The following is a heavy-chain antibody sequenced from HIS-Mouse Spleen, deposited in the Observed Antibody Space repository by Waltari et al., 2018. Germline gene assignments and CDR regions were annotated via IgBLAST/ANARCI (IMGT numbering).Heavy chain of an antibody. D-gene: IGHD6-13*01. CDR1: GFSLSTSGVG. CDR3: AHSPPAAGKRDAFDI. CDR2: IYWDDDK. V-gene: IGHV2-5*02. J-gene: IGHJ3*02. Sequence: QITLKESGPTLVKPTQTLTLTCTFSGFSLSTSGVGVGWIRQPPGKALEWLALIYWDDDKRYRPSLKSRLTITKYTSKNQVVLTMTNMDPVDTATYYCAHSPPAAGKRDAFDIWGQGTMVTVSS.